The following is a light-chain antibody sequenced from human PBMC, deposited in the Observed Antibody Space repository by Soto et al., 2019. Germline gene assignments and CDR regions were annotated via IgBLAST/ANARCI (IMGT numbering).Light chain of an antibody. CDR3: SSYTSSGPYV. CDR2: EVS. V-gene: IGLV2-18*02. CDR1: SSDVGSYNR. J-gene: IGLJ1*01. Sequence: QSALTQPPSVSGSPGQSVTISCTGTSSDVGSYNRVSWYQQPPGTAPKLMIYEVSYRPSGVPDRVSGSTSVNTASLTISGLQAEDEADYYCSSYTSSGPYVFGTGTKLTVL.